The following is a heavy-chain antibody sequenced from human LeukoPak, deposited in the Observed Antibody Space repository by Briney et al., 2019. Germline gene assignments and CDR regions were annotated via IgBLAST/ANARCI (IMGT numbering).Heavy chain of an antibody. CDR1: GFTFSSYS. CDR3: ARVRGTYYFDY. J-gene: IGHJ4*02. CDR2: ISTTSSTI. D-gene: IGHD1-26*01. V-gene: IGHV3-48*01. Sequence: GGSLRLSCAASGFTFSSYSMNWVRQAPGRGLEWVSYISTTSSTIYYADSVKGRFTISRDNAKNSLYLQMNSLRAEDTAVYYFARVRGTYYFDYWGQGTLVTVSS.